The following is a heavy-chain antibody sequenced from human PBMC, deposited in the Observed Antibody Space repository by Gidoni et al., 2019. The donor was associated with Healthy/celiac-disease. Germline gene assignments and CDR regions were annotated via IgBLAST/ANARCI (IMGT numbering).Heavy chain of an antibody. Sequence: QVQLVQSGAEVKKPGASVKVSCTASGYTFTSYGISWVRQAPGQGLEWMGWISAYNGNTNYAQKLQGRVTMTTDTSTSTAYMELRSLRSDDTAVYYCARVSPYEGILAAADVNDYWGQGTLVTVSS. V-gene: IGHV1-18*01. CDR1: GYTFTSYG. J-gene: IGHJ4*02. CDR2: ISAYNGNT. CDR3: ARVSPYEGILAAADVNDY. D-gene: IGHD6-13*01.